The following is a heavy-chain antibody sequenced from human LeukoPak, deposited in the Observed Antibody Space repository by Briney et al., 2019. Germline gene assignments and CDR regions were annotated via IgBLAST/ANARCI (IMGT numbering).Heavy chain of an antibody. D-gene: IGHD1-20*01. J-gene: IGHJ4*02. CDR2: LYYIESP. Sequence: SETLSLTCTVSGASISTSAHSWGWIRQPPGKGLEWIGLYYIESPYYNPSLKGRLTLNVDASKSQLSLTLTSVTAADTAVYYCARRPITVAPYFFDSWGQGLLVTVSS. CDR1: GASISTSAHS. V-gene: IGHV4-39*01. CDR3: ARRPITVAPYFFDS.